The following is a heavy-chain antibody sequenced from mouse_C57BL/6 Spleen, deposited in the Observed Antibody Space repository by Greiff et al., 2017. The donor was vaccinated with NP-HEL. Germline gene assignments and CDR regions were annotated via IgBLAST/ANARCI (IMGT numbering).Heavy chain of an antibody. Sequence: VQLQQSGAELVRPGSSVKLSCKASGYTFTSYWMHWVKQRPIQGLEWIGNIDPSDSETHYNQKFKDKATLTVDKSSSTAYMQLSSLTSEDSAVYYCARDSSGSSFAYWGQGTLVTVSA. V-gene: IGHV1-52*01. D-gene: IGHD3-2*02. J-gene: IGHJ3*01. CDR2: IDPSDSET. CDR1: GYTFTSYW. CDR3: ARDSSGSSFAY.